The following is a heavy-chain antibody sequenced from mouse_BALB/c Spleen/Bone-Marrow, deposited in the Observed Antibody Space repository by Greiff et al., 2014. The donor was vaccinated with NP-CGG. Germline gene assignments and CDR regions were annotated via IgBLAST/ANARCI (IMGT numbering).Heavy chain of an antibody. J-gene: IGHJ2*01. Sequence: VQLQQSGAELVKPGASVKLSCTGSGFNIKDTFMHWVKQRPEQGLEWIGRIDPANGNTKYDPKFQGKATITADTSSNTAYLHLTSLTSEDTAVYYCTRGEDYWGQGTTLPVSS. CDR1: GFNIKDTF. V-gene: IGHV14-3*02. CDR2: IDPANGNT. CDR3: TRGEDY.